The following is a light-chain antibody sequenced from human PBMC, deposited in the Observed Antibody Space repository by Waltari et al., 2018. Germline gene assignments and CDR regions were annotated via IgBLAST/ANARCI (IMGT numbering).Light chain of an antibody. Sequence: EIVMTQSPATLSVSPGERATLSCRASQSVSSNLAWYQQKPGQATRLLIYGASTRATGIPSRFRVSGSVTEFTLTNSSLHSEAFALSYYQQYNKWISIGKGTKV. CDR2: GAS. V-gene: IGKV3-15*01. J-gene: IGKJ1*01. CDR1: QSVSSN. CDR3: QQYNKWIS.